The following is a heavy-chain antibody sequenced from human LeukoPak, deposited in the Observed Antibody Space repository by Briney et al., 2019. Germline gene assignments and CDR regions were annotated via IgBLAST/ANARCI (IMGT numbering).Heavy chain of an antibody. Sequence: GGSLRLSCVASGFTFSSYGMHWVRQAPGKGLEWVAVIWYDGSNKYYADSVKGRFTISRDNSKNTLYLQMNSLGAEDTAVYYCARDCSSTSCFDYWGQGTLVTVSS. CDR1: GFTFSSYG. V-gene: IGHV3-33*01. D-gene: IGHD2-2*01. CDR2: IWYDGSNK. CDR3: ARDCSSTSCFDY. J-gene: IGHJ4*02.